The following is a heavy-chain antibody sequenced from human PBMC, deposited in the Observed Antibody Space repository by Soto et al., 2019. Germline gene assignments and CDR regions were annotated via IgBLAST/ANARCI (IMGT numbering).Heavy chain of an antibody. CDR1: GFTFSSYA. J-gene: IGHJ4*02. D-gene: IGHD3-10*01. Sequence: EVQLLESGGGLVQPGGSLRLSCAASGFTFSSYAMSWVRQAPGKGREWVSAISGSGGSTYYADSVKGRFTISRDNSKNTLYLQMNSLRAEDTAVYYCAKRDYYGSGSQSLFDYWGQGTLVTVSS. CDR2: ISGSGGST. V-gene: IGHV3-23*01. CDR3: AKRDYYGSGSQSLFDY.